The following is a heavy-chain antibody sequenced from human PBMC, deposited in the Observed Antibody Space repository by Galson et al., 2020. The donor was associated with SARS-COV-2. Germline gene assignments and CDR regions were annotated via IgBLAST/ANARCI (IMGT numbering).Heavy chain of an antibody. J-gene: IGHJ4*02. CDR2: ISYDGSNK. D-gene: IGHD5-18*01. CDR3: ARGPGGYSSHLDY. Sequence: SCAASGFTFSSYGMHWVRQAPGKGLEWVAVISYDGSNKYYADPVKGRFTISRNNSKDTLYLQMNSLSAEDSAVYYCARGPGGYSSHLDYWGQGTLVTVSS. V-gene: IGHV3-30*03. CDR1: GFTFSSYG.